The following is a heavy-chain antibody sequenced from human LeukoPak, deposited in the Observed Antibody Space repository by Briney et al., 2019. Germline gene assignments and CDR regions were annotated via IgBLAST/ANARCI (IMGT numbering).Heavy chain of an antibody. V-gene: IGHV4-34*01. D-gene: IGHD2-2*01. CDR3: ASVYCSSTSCYRALGY. CDR1: GGSFSGYY. J-gene: IGHJ4*02. CDR2: INHSGST. Sequence: SETLSLTCAVYGGSFSGYYWSWIRQPPGKGLEWIGEINHSGSTNYNPSLKSRVTISVDTSKNQFSLKLSSVTAADTAVYYRASVYCSSTSCYRALGYWGQGTLVTVSS.